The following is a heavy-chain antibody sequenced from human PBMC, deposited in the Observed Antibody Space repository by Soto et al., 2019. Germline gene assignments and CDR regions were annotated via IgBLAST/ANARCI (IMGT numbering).Heavy chain of an antibody. CDR3: ARDRGYSYSYGMDV. CDR1: GYTFTSYA. V-gene: IGHV1-3*05. D-gene: IGHD5-18*01. J-gene: IGHJ6*02. Sequence: QVQLVQSGAEEKKPGASVKVSCKASGYTFTSYAMHWVRQAPGQRLEWMGWINAGNGGTKYSQKFQCRVTITRDTSASTSYMELSSLRSEDTAVYYCARDRGYSYSYGMDVWGQGTTVTVSS. CDR2: INAGNGGT.